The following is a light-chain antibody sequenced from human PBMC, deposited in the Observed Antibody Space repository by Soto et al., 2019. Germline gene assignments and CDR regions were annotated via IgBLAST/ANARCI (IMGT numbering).Light chain of an antibody. CDR3: QQYNNWPPMYT. CDR1: QSVSSN. V-gene: IGKV3-15*01. Sequence: EIVMTQSPATLSVSPGERATLSCRASQSVSSNLAWYQQKPGQAPRLLIYGASTRATGIPARFSGSGSRTEFTLTISSLQSEDFAVYYCQQYNNWPPMYTVGQGTKLEIK. J-gene: IGKJ2*01. CDR2: GAS.